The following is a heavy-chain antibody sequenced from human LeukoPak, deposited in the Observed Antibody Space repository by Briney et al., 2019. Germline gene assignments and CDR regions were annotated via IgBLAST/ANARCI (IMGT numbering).Heavy chain of an antibody. CDR3: ARGGYCSSTTCSGFDP. D-gene: IGHD2-2*03. Sequence: SETLSLTCSVSGGSISNYYWSWIRQPPGKGLEWTGYIYYSESTNYNPSLKSRVTISVDTSKNQFSLKLSSVTAADTAVYYCARGGYCSSTTCSGFDPWGQGTLVTVSS. CDR2: IYYSEST. V-gene: IGHV4-59*01. CDR1: GGSISNYY. J-gene: IGHJ5*02.